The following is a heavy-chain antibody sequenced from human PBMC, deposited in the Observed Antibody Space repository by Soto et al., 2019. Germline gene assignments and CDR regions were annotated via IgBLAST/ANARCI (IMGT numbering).Heavy chain of an antibody. J-gene: IGHJ4*02. CDR2: ISAHNGNT. D-gene: IGHD1-1*01. CDR1: GYTFTSYG. CDR3: ARGRYGDY. V-gene: IGHV1-18*01. Sequence: QVHLVQSGAEVKKPGASVKGSCKASGYTFTSYGITWVRQAPGQGLEWMGWISAHNGNTDYVQKLQGRVIVTRDTSTITAYMELRSLRSDDTAVYYCARGRYGDYWGQGALVTVSS.